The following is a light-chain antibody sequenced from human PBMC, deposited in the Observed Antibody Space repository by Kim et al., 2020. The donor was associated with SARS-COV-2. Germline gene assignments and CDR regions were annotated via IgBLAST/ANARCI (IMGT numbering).Light chain of an antibody. CDR1: RSNIGAGYD. J-gene: IGLJ7*01. V-gene: IGLV1-40*01. Sequence: QSVLTQPPSVSGAPGQRVTISCTGSRSNIGAGYDVHWYRQVPGGAPKLLIYANDNRPSGVPDRFSGSRSGTSASLDITGLQTDDEADYYCQSYDDSLRGLFGGGTQRTVL. CDR2: AND. CDR3: QSYDDSLRGL.